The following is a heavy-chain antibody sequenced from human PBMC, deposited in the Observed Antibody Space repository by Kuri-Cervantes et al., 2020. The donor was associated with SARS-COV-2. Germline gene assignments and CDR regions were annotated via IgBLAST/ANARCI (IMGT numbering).Heavy chain of an antibody. D-gene: IGHD2-15*01. Sequence: SETLSLTCTVSGGSISSYYWSWIRQPPGKGLEWIGYIYYSGSTNCNPSLKSRVTISGDTSKNQFSLKLRSVTAADTAVYYCARDGRIGLDVWGQGTTVTVSS. V-gene: IGHV4-59*01. CDR2: IYYSGST. CDR1: GGSISSYY. J-gene: IGHJ6*02. CDR3: ARDGRIGLDV.